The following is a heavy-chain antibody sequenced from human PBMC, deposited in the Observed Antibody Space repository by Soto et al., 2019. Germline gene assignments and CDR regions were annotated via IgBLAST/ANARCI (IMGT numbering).Heavy chain of an antibody. V-gene: IGHV4-61*01. D-gene: IGHD3-10*01. Sequence: NPSETLSLTCTVSGGSVSNISDYWSWVRQPPGKGLEWIGYIYYSGSADYNPSLGSRVTISLDTSKNQFSLKLSSVTTADTAAYYCARGVGSGYYYNHMDLWGQGTTVTVSS. CDR2: IYYSGSA. CDR1: GGSVSNISDY. CDR3: ARGVGSGYYYNHMDL. J-gene: IGHJ6*02.